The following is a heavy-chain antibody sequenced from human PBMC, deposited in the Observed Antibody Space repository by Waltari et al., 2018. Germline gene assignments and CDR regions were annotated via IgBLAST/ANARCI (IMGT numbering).Heavy chain of an antibody. CDR2: VYTGGST. D-gene: IGHD5-18*01. CDR1: GFIGNHNS. Sequence: DVQLVETGGGLIQPGGYLKLSCAASGFIGNHNSMSWVRQAPGKGLEWVSIVYTGGSTYYADFVKGRFTISRDSSKNTLYLQMNDLRAEDTAVYYCASSTAQPWTKGGLDNWGQGTLVIVSS. V-gene: IGHV3-53*02. CDR3: ASSTAQPWTKGGLDN. J-gene: IGHJ4*02.